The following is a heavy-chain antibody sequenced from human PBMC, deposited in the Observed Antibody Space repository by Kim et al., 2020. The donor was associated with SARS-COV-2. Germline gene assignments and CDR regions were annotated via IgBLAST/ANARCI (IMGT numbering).Heavy chain of an antibody. V-gene: IGHV1-18*01. D-gene: IGHD3-22*01. CDR3: ARDLRRVTTPGARMDV. CDR1: GYTFTSYG. Sequence: ASVKVSCKASGYTFTSYGISWVRQAPGQGLEWMGWISAYNGNTNYAQKLQGRVTMTTDTSTSTAYMELRSLRSDDTAVYYCARDLRRVTTPGARMDVWGQGTTVTVSS. J-gene: IGHJ6*02. CDR2: ISAYNGNT.